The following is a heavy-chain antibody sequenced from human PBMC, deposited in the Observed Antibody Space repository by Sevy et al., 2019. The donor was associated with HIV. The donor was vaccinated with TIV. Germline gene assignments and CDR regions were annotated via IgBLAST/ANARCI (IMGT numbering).Heavy chain of an antibody. D-gene: IGHD3-3*01. Sequence: SETLSLTCTVSAGSISSSSYYWGWIRQPPGKGLEWIGSIYYSGSTYYNPSLKSRVTISVDTSKNQFSLKLSSVTAADTAVYYCARWIRGFYHFDYWGQGTLVTVSS. CDR1: AGSISSSSYY. CDR2: IYYSGST. J-gene: IGHJ4*02. CDR3: ARWIRGFYHFDY. V-gene: IGHV4-39*01.